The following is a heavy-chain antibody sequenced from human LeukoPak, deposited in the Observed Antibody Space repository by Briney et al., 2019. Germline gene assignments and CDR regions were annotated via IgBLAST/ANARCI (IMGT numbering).Heavy chain of an antibody. CDR1: GFIVSSNY. V-gene: IGHV3-53*01. Sequence: PGGSLRLSCAASGFIVSSNYMSWVRQAPGKGLEWVSVIYGGGSTYYADSVKGRFTISRDNSKNTLYLQMNSLRAEDTAVYYWARSRYSSSWFDYWGQGTLVTVSS. CDR2: IYGGGST. CDR3: ARSRYSSSWFDY. D-gene: IGHD6-13*01. J-gene: IGHJ4*02.